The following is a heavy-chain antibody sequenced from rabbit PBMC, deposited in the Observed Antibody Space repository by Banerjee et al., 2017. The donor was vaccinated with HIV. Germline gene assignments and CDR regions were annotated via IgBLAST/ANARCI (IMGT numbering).Heavy chain of an antibody. V-gene: IGHV1S40*01. J-gene: IGHJ6*01. Sequence: QSLEESGGDLVKPGGSLTLTCTASGLDFSSSYWMSWVRQAPGKGLEWIACIGAGSSGSTWYASWAKGRFTISKTSSTTVTLQMTSLTAADTATYFCARDLAGVVGWNFGLWGPGTLVTVS. D-gene: IGHD4-1*01. CDR2: IGAGSSGST. CDR1: GLDFSSSYW. CDR3: ARDLAGVVGWNFGL.